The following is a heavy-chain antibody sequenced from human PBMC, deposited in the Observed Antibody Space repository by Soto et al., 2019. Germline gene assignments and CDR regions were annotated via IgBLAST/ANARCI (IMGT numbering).Heavy chain of an antibody. D-gene: IGHD6-13*01. CDR3: ARDPQGIAAAGTFNY. V-gene: IGHV3-48*01. Sequence: GGSLRLSCAASGFTFSSYSMNWVRQAPGKGLEWVSYISSSSTIYYADSVKGRFTISRDNAKNSLYLQMNSLRAEDTAVYYCARDPQGIAAAGTFNYWGQGTLVTVSS. CDR1: GFTFSSYS. CDR2: ISSSSTI. J-gene: IGHJ4*02.